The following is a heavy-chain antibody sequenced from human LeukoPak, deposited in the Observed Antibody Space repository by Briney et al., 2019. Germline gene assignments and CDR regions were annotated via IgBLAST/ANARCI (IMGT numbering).Heavy chain of an antibody. J-gene: IGHJ3*02. CDR1: GFTFSSYW. Sequence: PGGSLRLSCAASGFTFSSYWMSWVRQAPGKGLEWVANIKQDGSEKYYADSVRGRLTISRDNAKNSLYLQMNSLRAEDTAVYYCARKRGSYNSFDIWGQGTMVTVSS. D-gene: IGHD3-16*01. CDR2: IKQDGSEK. V-gene: IGHV3-7*01. CDR3: ARKRGSYNSFDI.